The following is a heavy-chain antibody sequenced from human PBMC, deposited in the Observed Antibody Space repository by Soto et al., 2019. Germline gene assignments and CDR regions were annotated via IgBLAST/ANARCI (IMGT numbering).Heavy chain of an antibody. J-gene: IGHJ4*02. Sequence: EVQLLESGGGLVQPGGSLRLSCAASGFTFSSYAMSWVRQAPGKGLEWVSAIGGSGGSTYYADSVKGRFTISRDNSKNTLYLQMNSLRAEDTAVYYCAKDEEVRYFDWLTESGVDYWGQGTLVTVSS. D-gene: IGHD3-9*01. V-gene: IGHV3-23*01. CDR3: AKDEEVRYFDWLTESGVDY. CDR1: GFTFSSYA. CDR2: IGGSGGST.